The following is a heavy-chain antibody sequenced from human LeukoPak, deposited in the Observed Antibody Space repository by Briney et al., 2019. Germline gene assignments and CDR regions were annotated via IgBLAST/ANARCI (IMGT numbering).Heavy chain of an antibody. V-gene: IGHV3-23*01. CDR3: ARERVNATGPIWAEFFQQ. J-gene: IGHJ1*01. D-gene: IGHD1-1*01. CDR2: ISGSGGST. Sequence: GGSLTLSCAASGFTFNTYDMGWVRQAPGKGLEWVSGISGSGGSTYYADSVKGRFTISRENSKNTLYLQMNSLRAEDTAVYYWARERVNATGPIWAEFFQQGGRGNPVTVPS. CDR1: GFTFNTYD.